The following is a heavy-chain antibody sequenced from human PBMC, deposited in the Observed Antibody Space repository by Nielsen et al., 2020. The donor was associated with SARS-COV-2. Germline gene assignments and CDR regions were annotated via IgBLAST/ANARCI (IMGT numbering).Heavy chain of an antibody. D-gene: IGHD5-18*01. CDR2: TSWNSGSI. J-gene: IGHJ4*02. CDR3: AKFGGYSYGLGVDY. V-gene: IGHV3-9*01. Sequence: GGSLRLSCAASGFTFDDYAMHWVRQAPGKGLEWVSGTSWNSGSIGYADSVKGRFTISRDNAKNSLYLQMNSLRAEDTALYYCAKFGGYSYGLGVDYWGQGTLVTVSS. CDR1: GFTFDDYA.